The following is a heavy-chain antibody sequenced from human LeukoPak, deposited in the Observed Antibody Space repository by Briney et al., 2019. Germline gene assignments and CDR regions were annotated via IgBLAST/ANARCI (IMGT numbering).Heavy chain of an antibody. J-gene: IGHJ4*02. D-gene: IGHD3-9*01. CDR3: TTRSLVPHYDILTGYYIRGYYFDY. Sequence: GGSLRLSCAASGFSFSDAWMSWVRQAPGKGLEWVGRIKSKTDPGTTDYAAPVKGRFTISRDDSKNTLYLQMNSLKTEDTAVYYCTTRSLVPHYDILTGYYIRGYYFDYWGQGTLVTVSS. V-gene: IGHV3-15*01. CDR1: GFSFSDAW. CDR2: IKSKTDPGTT.